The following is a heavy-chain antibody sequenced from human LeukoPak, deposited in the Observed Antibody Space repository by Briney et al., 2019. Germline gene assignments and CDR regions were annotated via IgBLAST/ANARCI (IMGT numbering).Heavy chain of an antibody. Sequence: GGSLRLSCAASGFTFSDYPMAWIRQAPGKGLEWLSYISLSSSYTNYADSVKGRFTVSRDNTKNSLDLQMNSLRAEDTALYFCARVGSGLDVWGNGTAVTVSS. CDR2: ISLSSSYT. D-gene: IGHD3-10*01. CDR3: ARVGSGLDV. V-gene: IGHV3-11*06. J-gene: IGHJ6*04. CDR1: GFTFSDYP.